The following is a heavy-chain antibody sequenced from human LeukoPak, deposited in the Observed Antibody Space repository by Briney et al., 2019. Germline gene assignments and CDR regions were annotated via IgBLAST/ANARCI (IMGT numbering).Heavy chain of an antibody. CDR2: INGIGTSI. J-gene: IGHJ4*02. D-gene: IGHD6-13*01. V-gene: IGHV3-23*05. CDR3: AKAAQAEYSNSWYCDY. CDR1: GFSFDFSGYA. Sequence: GGSLRLSCAASGFSFDFSGYAMSWVRQAPGKGLEWVSGINGIGTSIYYADSVKGRFTISRDNSKATMYLQMNSLRAEDTAVYYCAKAAQAEYSNSWYCDYWGQGTLVTVSS.